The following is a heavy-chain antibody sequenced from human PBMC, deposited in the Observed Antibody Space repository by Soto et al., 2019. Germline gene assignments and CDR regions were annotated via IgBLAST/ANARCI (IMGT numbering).Heavy chain of an antibody. J-gene: IGHJ4*02. D-gene: IGHD2-2*01. CDR3: VRDQFGAILY. CDR1: GGSISSYY. V-gene: IGHV4-59*01. CDR2: IYYSGTT. Sequence: SETLSLTCTVSGGSISSYYWSWIRQPPGKGLEWIGYIYYSGTTNYNPSLKSRVTISVDTSKNQFSLKLSSVTAADTAVYYCVRDQFGAILYWGQGALVTVSS.